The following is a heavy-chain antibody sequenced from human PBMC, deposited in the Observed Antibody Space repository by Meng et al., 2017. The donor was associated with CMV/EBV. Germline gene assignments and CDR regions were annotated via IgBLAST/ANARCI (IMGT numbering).Heavy chain of an antibody. CDR3: AKVPHYSDGPRDTFNI. D-gene: IGHD3-22*01. J-gene: IGHJ3*02. Sequence: GGSLRLSGAASGFSFNPYGIDWVRQTPGKGLEWVAFILYDVSTQYYADSVKGRFTISRDNSKNTLFLQMNRLRPEDTGVYYCAKVPHYSDGPRDTFNIWGQGTLVTVSS. V-gene: IGHV3-30*02. CDR1: GFSFNPYG. CDR2: ILYDVSTQ.